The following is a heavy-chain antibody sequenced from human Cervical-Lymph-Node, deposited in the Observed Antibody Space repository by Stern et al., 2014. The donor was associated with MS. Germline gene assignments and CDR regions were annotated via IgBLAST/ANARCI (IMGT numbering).Heavy chain of an antibody. V-gene: IGHV1-69*01. CDR1: GDTLSRYA. CDR2: IIPISRKE. Sequence: VQLVESGAEVKKPGSSVKVSCKASGDTLSRYAISWVRQAPGQGLQWMGGIIPISRKENYAQKCQGRVKLIADESTSTAYMELSSLRSEDAAVYYCASSYSGWDNPYHFYGMDVWGQGTTVTVSS. D-gene: IGHD6-19*01. J-gene: IGHJ6*02. CDR3: ASSYSGWDNPYHFYGMDV.